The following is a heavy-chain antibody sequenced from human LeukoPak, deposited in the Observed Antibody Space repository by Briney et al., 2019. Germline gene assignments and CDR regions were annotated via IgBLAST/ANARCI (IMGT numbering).Heavy chain of an antibody. D-gene: IGHD6-6*01. Sequence: SQTLSLTCAISGDSISSNSAAWHWIRQSPSRGLEWLGRTYYRSKWYNDYALSVKSRITINRDTSKNQFSLHLNSVTPEDTAVYYCARGIAARRGDWLDPWGQGTLVTVSS. V-gene: IGHV6-1*01. CDR2: TYYRSKWYN. J-gene: IGHJ5*02. CDR1: GDSISSNSAA. CDR3: ARGIAARRGDWLDP.